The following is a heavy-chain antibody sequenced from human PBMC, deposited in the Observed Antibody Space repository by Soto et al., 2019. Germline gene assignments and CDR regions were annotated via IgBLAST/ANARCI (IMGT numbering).Heavy chain of an antibody. J-gene: IGHJ5*02. CDR2: IYYSGST. CDR3: ARDVATMVGWFDP. V-gene: IGHV4-30-4*01. CDR1: GGSISSGDYY. D-gene: IGHD5-12*01. Sequence: SETLSLTCTVSGGSISSGDYYWSWIRQPPGKGLEWIGYIYYSGSTYYNPSLKSRVTISVDTSKNQFSLKLSSVTAADTAVYYCARDVATMVGWFDPWGQGTLVTVSS.